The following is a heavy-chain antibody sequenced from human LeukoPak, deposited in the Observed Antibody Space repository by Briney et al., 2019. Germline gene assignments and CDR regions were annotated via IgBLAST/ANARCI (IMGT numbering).Heavy chain of an antibody. J-gene: IGHJ4*02. CDR2: INHSGST. CDR1: GGSFSGYY. V-gene: IGHV4-34*01. CDR3: ARVPGGDSLYYFDY. Sequence: SETLSLTCAVYGGSFSGYYWSWIRQPPGKGLEWIGEINHSGSTNYNPSLKSRVTISVDTSKNQFSLKPSSVTAADTAVYYCARVPGGDSLYYFDYWGQGTLVTVSS. D-gene: IGHD2-21*02.